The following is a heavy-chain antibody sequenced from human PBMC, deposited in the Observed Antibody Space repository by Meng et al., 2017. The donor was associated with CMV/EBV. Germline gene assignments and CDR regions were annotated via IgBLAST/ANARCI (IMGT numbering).Heavy chain of an antibody. D-gene: IGHD3-22*01. V-gene: IGHV1-18*01. Sequence: ASVKVSCKGSGYSFTSYGISWVRQAPGQGLEWMGWISAYNGNTNYAQKLQGRVTMTTDTSTSTAYMELRSLRSDDTAVYYCAIVDSRAYPGSYWGQGTLVTVSS. J-gene: IGHJ4*02. CDR3: AIVDSRAYPGSY. CDR2: ISAYNGNT. CDR1: GYSFTSYG.